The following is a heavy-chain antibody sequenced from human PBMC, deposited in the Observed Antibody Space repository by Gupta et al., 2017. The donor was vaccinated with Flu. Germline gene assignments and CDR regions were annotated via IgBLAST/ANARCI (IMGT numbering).Heavy chain of an antibody. CDR3: AREKHCSTASCYRWFDP. CDR1: GYTFTAYY. CDR2: INPHSGTT. J-gene: IGHJ5*02. V-gene: IGHV1-2*06. D-gene: IGHD2-2*02. Sequence: QVQLVQSGAEVQKPGAPVKVSCKASGYTFTAYYIHWVRQAPGQGLEWMGRINPHSGTTNYEQKFQGRVTMTMDTSISTAYMDLSRLRSDDTAIYYCAREKHCSTASCYRWFDPWGQGTLVTVSS.